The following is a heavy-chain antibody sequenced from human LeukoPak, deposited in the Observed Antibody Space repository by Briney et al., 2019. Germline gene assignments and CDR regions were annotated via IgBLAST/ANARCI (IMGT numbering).Heavy chain of an antibody. J-gene: IGHJ4*02. D-gene: IGHD2-21*02. V-gene: IGHV1-69*04. Sequence: ASVKVSCKASGCTFSSYAISWVRQAPGQGLEWMGRIIPILGIANYAQKFQGRVTITADKSTSTAYMELSSLRSEDTAVYYCARWSYCGGDCRVYDYWGQGTLVTVSS. CDR3: ARWSYCGGDCRVYDY. CDR1: GCTFSSYA. CDR2: IIPILGIA.